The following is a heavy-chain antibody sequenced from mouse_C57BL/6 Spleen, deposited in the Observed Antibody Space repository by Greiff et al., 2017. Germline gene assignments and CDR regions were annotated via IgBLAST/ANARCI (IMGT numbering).Heavy chain of an antibody. CDR3: AIIPSYDSYYSYAMDY. CDR2: IYPRSGNT. Sequence: VQLQESGAELARPGASVKLSCKASGYTFTSYGISWVKQRTGQGLEWIGEIYPRSGNTYYNEKFKGKATLTADKSSSTAYMELRSLTSEDSAVXFCAIIPSYDSYYSYAMDYWGQGTSVTVSS. J-gene: IGHJ4*01. CDR1: GYTFTSYG. V-gene: IGHV1-81*01. D-gene: IGHD2-3*01.